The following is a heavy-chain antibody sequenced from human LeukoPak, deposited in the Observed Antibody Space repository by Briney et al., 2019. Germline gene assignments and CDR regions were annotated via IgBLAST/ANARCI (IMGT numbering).Heavy chain of an antibody. CDR3: ARESSYSSSWPYFDY. CDR1: GYTFTSYG. Sequence: ASVKVSCKASGYTFTSYGISWVRQAPGQGLEWMGWISAYNGNTNYAQKLQGRVTMTTDTSPSTAYMELRSLRSDDTAVYYCARESSYSSSWPYFDYWGQGTLVTVSS. J-gene: IGHJ4*02. V-gene: IGHV1-18*01. CDR2: ISAYNGNT. D-gene: IGHD6-13*01.